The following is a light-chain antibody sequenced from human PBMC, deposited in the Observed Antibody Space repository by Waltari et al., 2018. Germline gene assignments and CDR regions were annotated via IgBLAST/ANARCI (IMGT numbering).Light chain of an antibody. CDR2: GVS. CDR3: HQYNDWPPT. V-gene: IGKV3-15*01. Sequence: IVLTQSPGTLSFSPGERATLSCRASQSVSSPSLAWYQQKRGQAPRLLIYGVSTRAAGVPTRFSGSGSGTEFTVTISSLQSEDFAVYYCHQYNDWPPTFGQGTTVEIK. J-gene: IGKJ1*01. CDR1: QSVSSP.